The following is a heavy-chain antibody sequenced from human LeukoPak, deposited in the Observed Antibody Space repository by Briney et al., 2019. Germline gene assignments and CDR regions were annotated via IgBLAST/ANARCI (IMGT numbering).Heavy chain of an antibody. CDR3: ARGSPYMDV. J-gene: IGHJ6*03. V-gene: IGHV4-59*02. Sequence: SETLSLTCTVSGASVNSYYWSWIRQPPGKGLEWIGYIFYSGSTNYNPSLKSRVTISVDTSKNQFSLKLSSVTAADTAVYYCARGSPYMDVWGKGTTVTVSS. CDR1: GASVNSYY. CDR2: IFYSGST.